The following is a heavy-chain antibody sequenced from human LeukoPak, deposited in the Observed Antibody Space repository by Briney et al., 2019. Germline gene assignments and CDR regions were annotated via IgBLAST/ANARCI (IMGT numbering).Heavy chain of an antibody. CDR2: IYPGDSDT. V-gene: IGHV5-51*01. Sequence: LGESLKISCKGSGYSFTSYWIGWVRQMPGKGLEWMGIIYPGDSDTRYSPSFQGQVTISADKSIRTDYLQWSSLKASDSAMYYCARGTAVVPAAMRLYYYGMDVWGQGTTVTVSS. CDR1: GYSFTSYW. CDR3: ARGTAVVPAAMRLYYYGMDV. J-gene: IGHJ6*02. D-gene: IGHD2-2*01.